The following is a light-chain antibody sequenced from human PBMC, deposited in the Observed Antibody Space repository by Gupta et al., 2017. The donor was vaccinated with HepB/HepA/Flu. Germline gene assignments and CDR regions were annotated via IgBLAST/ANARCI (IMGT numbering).Light chain of an antibody. J-gene: IGKJ2*01. CDR2: AAS. Sequence: DTQMTQSPSSLSASVGDRVTITCRASQSTSSYLDWYQQTPGKAPKHLIHAASSLQSGVPSRFRGSGSGTDSTLTISSLQPEDFATDDCKQSYSTPYTCGQGTKLEIK. V-gene: IGKV1-39*01. CDR3: KQSYSTPYT. CDR1: QSTSSY.